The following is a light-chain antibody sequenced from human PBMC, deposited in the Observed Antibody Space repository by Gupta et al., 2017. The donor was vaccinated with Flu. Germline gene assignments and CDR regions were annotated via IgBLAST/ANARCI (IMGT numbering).Light chain of an antibody. CDR1: SGHSNYA. V-gene: IGLV4-69*01. CDR2: LNGDGSH. CDR3: QTWGTGSWV. Sequence: QLVLTQSPSASASLGASVNLTCTLTSGHSNYAIAWHQQQPEKGPRYLMMLNGDGSHSKGDGIPDRFSGSNSGAERYLTISSLQSEDEADYYCQTWGTGSWVFGGGTKLTVL. J-gene: IGLJ3*02.